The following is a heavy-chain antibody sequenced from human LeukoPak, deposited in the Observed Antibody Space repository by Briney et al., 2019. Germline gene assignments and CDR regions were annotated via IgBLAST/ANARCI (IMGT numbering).Heavy chain of an antibody. J-gene: IGHJ4*02. D-gene: IGHD5-12*01. CDR1: GYSISSGYY. Sequence: PSETLSLTCAVSGYSISSGYYWGWIRQPPGKGLEWIGSIYHSGSTYYNPSLKSRVTISVDTSKNQFSLKLSSVTAGDTAVYYCARRHRGYSGYEYFDYWGQGTLVTVSS. V-gene: IGHV4-38-2*01. CDR3: ARRHRGYSGYEYFDY. CDR2: IYHSGST.